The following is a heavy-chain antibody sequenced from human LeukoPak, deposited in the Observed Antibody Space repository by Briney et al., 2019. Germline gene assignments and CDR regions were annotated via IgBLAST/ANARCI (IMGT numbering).Heavy chain of an antibody. V-gene: IGHV3-23*01. CDR3: AKDLSYSRSWYFDY. Sequence: GGSLRLSCAASGFTFSSYAMSWVRQAPGKGLEWVSAISGSGGSTYYADSVKGRFTISRDNSKNTLYLQMNSRRAEDTAVYYCAKDLSYSRSWYFDYWGQGTLVTVSS. J-gene: IGHJ4*02. D-gene: IGHD2-15*01. CDR2: ISGSGGST. CDR1: GFTFSSYA.